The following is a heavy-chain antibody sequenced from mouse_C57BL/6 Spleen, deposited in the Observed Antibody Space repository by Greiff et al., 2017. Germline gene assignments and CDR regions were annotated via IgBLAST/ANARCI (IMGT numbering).Heavy chain of an antibody. CDR1: GYSITSGYY. CDR3: AREGVSVVAKNYAMDY. Sequence: EVQRVESGPGLVKPSQSLSLTCSVTGYSITSGYYWNWIRQFPGNKLEWMGYISYDGSNNYNPSLKNRISITRDTSKNQFFLKLNSVTTEDTATYYCAREGVSVVAKNYAMDYWGQGTSVTVSS. D-gene: IGHD1-1*01. V-gene: IGHV3-6*01. J-gene: IGHJ4*01. CDR2: ISYDGSN.